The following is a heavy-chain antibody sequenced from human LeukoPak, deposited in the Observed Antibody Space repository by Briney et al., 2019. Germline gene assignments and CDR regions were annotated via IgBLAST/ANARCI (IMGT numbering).Heavy chain of an antibody. J-gene: IGHJ6*04. V-gene: IGHV4-61*08. CDR3: ARDGGYSSSWYRYYYYGMDV. CDR2: IYYSGST. D-gene: IGHD6-13*01. Sequence: SETLSLTCTVSGGSISSGGYYWSWIRQHPGKGLEWIVYIYYSGSTNYNPSLKSRVTISVDTSKNQFSLKLSSVTAADTAVYYCARDGGYSSSWYRYYYYGMDVWGKGTTVTVSS. CDR1: GGSISSGGYY.